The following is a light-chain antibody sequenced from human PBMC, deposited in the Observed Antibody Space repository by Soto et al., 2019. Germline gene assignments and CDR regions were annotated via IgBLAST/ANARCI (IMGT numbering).Light chain of an antibody. J-gene: IGKJ4*01. CDR1: QSVSTY. CDR2: DVS. Sequence: EIVLTQSPATLSLSPGERATLSCRASQSVSTYLAWYQQKPGQAPRLLIYDVSNRATGIPARFSGSGSGTDFTLTISSLEPEDFAVYYCQQRSNWPLTFGGGTKVEIK. V-gene: IGKV3-11*01. CDR3: QQRSNWPLT.